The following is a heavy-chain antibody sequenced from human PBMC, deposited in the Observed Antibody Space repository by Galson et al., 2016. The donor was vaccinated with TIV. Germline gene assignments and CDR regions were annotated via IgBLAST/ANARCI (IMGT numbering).Heavy chain of an antibody. Sequence: SLRLSCAASGFTFSPYAMHWVRHAPGKGLEWLAVISDDGNSKYYADSVKGRFAISRDNSKNTLYLQMNNLRVEDTAVYYCAKDGYYYDSNSKDWFDPWGQGTLVTVSS. D-gene: IGHD3-22*01. J-gene: IGHJ5*02. CDR2: ISDDGNSK. V-gene: IGHV3-30*09. CDR1: GFTFSPYA. CDR3: AKDGYYYDSNSKDWFDP.